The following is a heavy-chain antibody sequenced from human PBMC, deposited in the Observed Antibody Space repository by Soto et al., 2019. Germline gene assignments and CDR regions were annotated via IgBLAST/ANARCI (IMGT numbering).Heavy chain of an antibody. D-gene: IGHD3-3*01. Sequence: GGSLRLSCAASGFTFSSYAMSWVRQAPGKGLEWVSAISGSGGSTYYADSVKGRFTISRDNSKNTLYLQMNSLRAEDTAVYYCAHFGVVARVFSKWGQGTLVTGSS. V-gene: IGHV3-23*01. CDR1: GFTFSSYA. CDR3: AHFGVVARVFSK. CDR2: ISGSGGST. J-gene: IGHJ4*02.